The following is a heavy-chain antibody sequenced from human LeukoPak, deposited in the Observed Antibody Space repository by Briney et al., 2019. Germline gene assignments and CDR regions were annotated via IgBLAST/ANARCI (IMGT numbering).Heavy chain of an antibody. D-gene: IGHD2-2*01. CDR3: ARDHCTSSGCYEYYYYGVDV. CDR1: GYTFTDDY. Sequence: GASVKVSCKASGYTFTDDYIQWVRKAPGQGLEWMGWINPNSGGTNSAQKFQGRVTMTRDTSVSTAYMELSRLRSDDTAVYYCARDHCTSSGCYEYYYYGVDVWGQGTTVTVSS. V-gene: IGHV1-2*02. J-gene: IGHJ6*02. CDR2: INPNSGGT.